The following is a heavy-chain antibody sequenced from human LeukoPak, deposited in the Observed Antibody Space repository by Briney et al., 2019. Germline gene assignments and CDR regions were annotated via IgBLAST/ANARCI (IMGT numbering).Heavy chain of an antibody. CDR2: IIPIFGTA. Sequence: GASVKVSCKASGGTFSSYAISWVRQAPGQGLEWMGGIIPIFGTANYAQKFQGRVTITTDESTSTAYMELSSLRSEDTAVYYCARSMAPTPQGYCSGGSCYSFDYWGQGTLVTVSS. V-gene: IGHV1-69*05. CDR3: ARSMAPTPQGYCSGGSCYSFDY. D-gene: IGHD2-15*01. J-gene: IGHJ4*02. CDR1: GGTFSSYA.